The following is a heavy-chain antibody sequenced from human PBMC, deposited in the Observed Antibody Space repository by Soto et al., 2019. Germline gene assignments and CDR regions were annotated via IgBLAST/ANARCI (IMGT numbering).Heavy chain of an antibody. CDR3: ARDTIFGVVIGIDY. CDR2: ISAYNGNT. CDR1: GYTFTSYG. Sequence: ASVKVSWKASGYTFTSYGISWGRQAPGQGLERMGWISAYNGNTNYAQKLQGRVTMTTDTSTSTAYMELRSLRSDDTAVYYCARDTIFGVVIGIDYWGQGTLVTVSS. D-gene: IGHD3-3*01. J-gene: IGHJ4*02. V-gene: IGHV1-18*01.